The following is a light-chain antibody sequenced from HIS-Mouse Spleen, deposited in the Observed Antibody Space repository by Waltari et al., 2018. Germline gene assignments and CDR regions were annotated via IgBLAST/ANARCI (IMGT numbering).Light chain of an antibody. J-gene: IGKJ5*01. Sequence: DIKMTQSPLSLSASVGDRVTITCQASQDISNYLNWYQQKPGKAPKLLIYDASNLETGVPSRFSGSGSGTDFTFTISSLQPEDIATYYCQQYDNLPITFGQGTRLEIK. CDR2: DAS. CDR1: QDISNY. V-gene: IGKV1-33*01. CDR3: QQYDNLPIT.